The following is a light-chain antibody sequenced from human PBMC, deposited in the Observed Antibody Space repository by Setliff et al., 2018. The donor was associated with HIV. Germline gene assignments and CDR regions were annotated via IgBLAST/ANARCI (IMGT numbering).Light chain of an antibody. Sequence: QSVLIQPASVSGSPGQLVTVSCTGTSSDVGSYDFVSWYQQLPGKAPKLLIYDVSDRPSGVSHRFSGSKSGNTASLTISGLQSEDEADYYCASYRPNDLGVFGTGTKVTVL. J-gene: IGLJ1*01. CDR1: SSDVGSYDF. CDR2: DVS. CDR3: ASYRPNDLGV. V-gene: IGLV2-14*03.